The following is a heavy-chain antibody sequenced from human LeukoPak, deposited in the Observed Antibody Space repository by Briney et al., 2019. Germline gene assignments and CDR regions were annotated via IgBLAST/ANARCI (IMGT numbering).Heavy chain of an antibody. V-gene: IGHV1-2*02. CDR2: INPNSGGT. CDR3: ARPANLYYASDAFDL. CDR1: GYTFTGYY. J-gene: IGHJ3*01. D-gene: IGHD2-8*01. Sequence: ASVKVSCKASGYTFTGYYMHWVRQAPGQGLEWMGWINPNSGGTNYAQKFQGRVTMTRDTFISTAYMELSRLRSDDTAVYYCARPANLYYASDAFDLWGQGTMVTVSS.